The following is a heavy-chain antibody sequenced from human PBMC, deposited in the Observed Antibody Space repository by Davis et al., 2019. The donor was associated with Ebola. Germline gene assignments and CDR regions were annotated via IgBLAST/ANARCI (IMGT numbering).Heavy chain of an antibody. Sequence: GGSLRLSCVASGFTFSNYAMNWVRQAPGKGLEWVSTISSSSNYIYYAESVKGRFTISRDNAKNSLTLQMNSLGAKDTAVYYCARGRRLLADAFHIWGQGTMVTASS. V-gene: IGHV3-21*01. CDR2: ISSSSNYI. J-gene: IGHJ3*02. CDR3: ARGRRLLADAFHI. CDR1: GFTFSNYA. D-gene: IGHD2-8*02.